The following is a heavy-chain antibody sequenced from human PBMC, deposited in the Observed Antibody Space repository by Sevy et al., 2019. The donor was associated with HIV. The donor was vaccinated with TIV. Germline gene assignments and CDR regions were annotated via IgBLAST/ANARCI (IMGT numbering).Heavy chain of an antibody. CDR3: ARIPSPQLGRYFGMDV. CDR2: MSGRGDSR. Sequence: GGSLRLSCVVSGFRFGSHAMSWVRQAPGKGLEWVSGMSGRGDSRGYADSVKGRFTISRDNSKNTVYLQMNSLRAEDTALYYCARIPSPQLGRYFGMDVWGRGTTVTVSS. V-gene: IGHV3-23*01. D-gene: IGHD1-1*01. CDR1: GFRFGSHA. J-gene: IGHJ6*02.